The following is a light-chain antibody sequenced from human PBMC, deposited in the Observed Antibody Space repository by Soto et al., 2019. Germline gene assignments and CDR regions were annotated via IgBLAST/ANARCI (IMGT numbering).Light chain of an antibody. J-gene: IGKJ1*01. V-gene: IGKV1-5*01. CDR3: QQYNSDSRT. Sequence: DIQMTQSPSTLSASVGDRVTITCRASQSISTWLAWYQQKPGNAPKLLIFDASNLESGVPSRFSGSGSGTECTLTIDSLQPDDFATYYCQQYNSDSRTFGQGTKVDIK. CDR1: QSISTW. CDR2: DAS.